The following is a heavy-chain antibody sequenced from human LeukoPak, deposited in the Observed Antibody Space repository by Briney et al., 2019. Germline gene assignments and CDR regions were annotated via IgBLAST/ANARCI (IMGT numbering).Heavy chain of an antibody. Sequence: ASVKVSCKASGYTFTSDDIHWVRQATGQGLEWMGWMNPNSGNTGYAQKFQGRVTMTRNTSISTAYMELSSLRSEDTAVYYCARGGRGGESYGYWGQGTLVTVSS. D-gene: IGHD1-26*01. V-gene: IGHV1-8*01. CDR1: GYTFTSDD. CDR2: MNPNSGNT. J-gene: IGHJ4*02. CDR3: ARGGRGGESYGY.